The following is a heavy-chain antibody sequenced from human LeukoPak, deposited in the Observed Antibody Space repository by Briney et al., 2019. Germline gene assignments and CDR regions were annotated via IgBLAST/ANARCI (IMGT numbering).Heavy chain of an antibody. CDR2: ISTSSTYI. V-gene: IGHV3-21*01. J-gene: IGHJ3*02. CDR1: GFTFSNYS. Sequence: GGSLRLSCAASGFTFSNYSMNWVRQAPGKGLEWVSSISTSSTYIYYADSVKGRFTISRDNAKASLYLQMNSLRAEDTAVYYCARVTRYSSGWYYPDAFNIWGQGTMATVSS. D-gene: IGHD6-19*01. CDR3: ARVTRYSSGWYYPDAFNI.